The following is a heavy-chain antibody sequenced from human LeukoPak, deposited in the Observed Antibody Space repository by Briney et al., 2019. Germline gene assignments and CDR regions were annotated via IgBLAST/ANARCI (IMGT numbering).Heavy chain of an antibody. Sequence: GGSLRLSCAASDFTFSSYTMNWVRQAPGKGLEWVSSISSSSIYIYYADSVKGRCTISRDNAKNSLYLQMNSLRAEDTAVYYCARDNYYDSSGYYYYFDYWGQGTLVTVSS. V-gene: IGHV3-21*01. J-gene: IGHJ4*02. CDR2: ISSSSIYI. CDR1: DFTFSSYT. D-gene: IGHD3-22*01. CDR3: ARDNYYDSSGYYYYFDY.